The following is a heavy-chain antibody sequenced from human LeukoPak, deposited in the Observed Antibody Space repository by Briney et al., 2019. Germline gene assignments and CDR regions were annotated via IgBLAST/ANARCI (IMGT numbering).Heavy chain of an antibody. Sequence: PGGSLRLSCAASGFSFSGQWMNWVRQPPGKGWEWVANINADGSEKYYVDSVKGRFTISRDDAKRTVDLQMDNLRAEDTAIYYCAYRNNFEYWGQGALVTVSS. V-gene: IGHV3-7*05. D-gene: IGHD1-26*01. CDR3: AYRNNFEY. CDR2: INADGSEK. CDR1: GFSFSGQW. J-gene: IGHJ4*02.